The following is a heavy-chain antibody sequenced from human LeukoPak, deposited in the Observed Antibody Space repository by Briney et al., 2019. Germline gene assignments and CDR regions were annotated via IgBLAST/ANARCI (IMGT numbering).Heavy chain of an antibody. CDR3: ARGSWSSSIDY. D-gene: IGHD6-6*01. Sequence: SQTLSLTCTVSGGSISSGDYYWSWIRQPPGKGLEYIGYIYYSGSTYYNPSLKSRITISVDTSKNQFSLKLSSVTAADTAVYYCARGSWSSSIDYWGQGTLVTVSS. CDR1: GGSISSGDYY. CDR2: IYYSGST. J-gene: IGHJ4*02. V-gene: IGHV4-30-4*01.